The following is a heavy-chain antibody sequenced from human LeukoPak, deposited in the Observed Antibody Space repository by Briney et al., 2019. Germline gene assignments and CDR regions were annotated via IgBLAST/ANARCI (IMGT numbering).Heavy chain of an antibody. Sequence: GGSLRLSCAASGFTFSSYAMSWVRQAPGKGLEWVSAISGSGGSTYYADSVKGRFTISRDNSKNTLYLQMNSLRAEDTAVYYCAKGSQRGLLGYYGMDVWGQGTTVTVSS. CDR3: AKGSQRGLLGYYGMDV. CDR2: ISGSGGST. V-gene: IGHV3-23*01. D-gene: IGHD4-17*01. J-gene: IGHJ6*02. CDR1: GFTFSSYA.